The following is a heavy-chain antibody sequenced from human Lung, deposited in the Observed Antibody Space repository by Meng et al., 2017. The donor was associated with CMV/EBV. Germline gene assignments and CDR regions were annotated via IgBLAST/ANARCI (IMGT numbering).Heavy chain of an antibody. J-gene: IGHJ4*02. CDR3: ARHRADYYFDY. V-gene: IGHV3-74*01. D-gene: IGHD2-21*02. CDR2: ISSDGSST. CDR1: GFTFSSYW. Sequence: GGSLRLSCAASGFTFSSYWMHWVRQAPGKGLVWVSRISSDGSSTIYADSVKGRFTISRDNAKNTLYLQMNSLRGEDTAVYYCARHRADYYFDYWAQGTLVTVSS.